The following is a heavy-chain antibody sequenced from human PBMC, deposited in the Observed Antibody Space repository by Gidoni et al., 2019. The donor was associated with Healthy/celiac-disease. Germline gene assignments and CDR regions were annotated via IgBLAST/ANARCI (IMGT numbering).Heavy chain of an antibody. V-gene: IGHV4-31*03. J-gene: IGHJ4*02. Sequence: VQLQESGPGLVKPSQTLSLTCTVSGGSISRGGYYWSWIRQHPGKGLEWIEYIYYSRSTYYNPSLKSRVTISVDTSKNQFSLKLSSVTAADTAVYYCARGGDYGGPYYFDYWGQGTLVTVSS. CDR1: GGSISRGGYY. CDR3: ARGGDYGGPYYFDY. D-gene: IGHD4-17*01. CDR2: IYYSRST.